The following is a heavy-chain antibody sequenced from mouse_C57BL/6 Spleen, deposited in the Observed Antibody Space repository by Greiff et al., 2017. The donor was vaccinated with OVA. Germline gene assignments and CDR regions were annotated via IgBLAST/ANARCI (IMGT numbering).Heavy chain of an antibody. V-gene: IGHV1-26*01. CDR1: GYTFTDYY. D-gene: IGHD2-2*01. CDR2: INPNNGGT. Sequence: EVQLQQSGPELVKPGASVKISCKASGYTFTDYYMNWVKQSHGKSLEWIGDINPNNGGTSYNQKFKGKATLTVDKSSSTAYMELRSLTSEDSAVYYCAREIDGYDYAMDYWGQGTSGTVSS. CDR3: AREIDGYDYAMDY. J-gene: IGHJ4*01.